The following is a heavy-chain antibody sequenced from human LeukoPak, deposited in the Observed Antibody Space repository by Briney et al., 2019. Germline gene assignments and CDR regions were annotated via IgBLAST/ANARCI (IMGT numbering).Heavy chain of an antibody. CDR3: ANQGGSLTEVGYYMDV. J-gene: IGHJ6*03. D-gene: IGHD1-26*01. CDR2: IRSDGTRK. Sequence: GGSLRLSCAASGFTFSTYGMHWVRQAPGKGLEWVAFIRSDGTRKYYTDSVKGRFTISRDNSKNTLYLQMNSLRAEDTAVYYCANQGGSLTEVGYYMDVWGKGTTVTVSS. CDR1: GFTFSTYG. V-gene: IGHV3-30*02.